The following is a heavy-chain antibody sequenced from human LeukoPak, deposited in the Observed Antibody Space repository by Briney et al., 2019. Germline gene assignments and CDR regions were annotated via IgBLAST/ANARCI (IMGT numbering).Heavy chain of an antibody. CDR3: ARNQAVAANREASDV. J-gene: IGHJ3*01. V-gene: IGHV4-28*01. D-gene: IGHD6-19*01. CDR1: GYSISSNNW. CDR2: IYYNGNT. Sequence: TSETLSLTCAVSGYSISSNNWWAWVRQPPGKGLEWIGYIYYNGNTYYNPYNPSLTSRVTMSVDTSKNQFSLKLDSVTEIDTAMYYCARNQAVAANREASDVWGQGTMVTVSS.